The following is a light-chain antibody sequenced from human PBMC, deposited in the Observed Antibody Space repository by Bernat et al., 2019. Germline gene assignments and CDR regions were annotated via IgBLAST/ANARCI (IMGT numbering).Light chain of an antibody. J-gene: IGLJ2*01. CDR1: RSNIGAGHD. V-gene: IGLV1-40*01. Sequence: QSVLTQPPAVSGAPGQRVTISCTGSRSNIGAGHDVHWYQQLPGTAPKPLIYGSSNRPSGVPRRFSASKSGTSASLAITGLQAEDEADYYCQSYDSNLSGSVFGGGTKLTVL. CDR3: QSYDSNLSGSV. CDR2: GSS.